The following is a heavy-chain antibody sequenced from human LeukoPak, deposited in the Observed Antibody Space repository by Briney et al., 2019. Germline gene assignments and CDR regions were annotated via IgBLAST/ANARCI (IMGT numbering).Heavy chain of an antibody. Sequence: SVKVSCKASGFTFTSSAMQWVRQARGQRLEWIGWIVVGSGNTNYAQKFQERVTITRDMSTSTAYMELSSLRSEDTAVYYCAAEVVRGVNNYYMDVWGKGTTVTVSS. CDR1: GFTFTSSA. J-gene: IGHJ6*03. CDR2: IVVGSGNT. V-gene: IGHV1-58*02. CDR3: AAEVVRGVNNYYMDV. D-gene: IGHD3-10*01.